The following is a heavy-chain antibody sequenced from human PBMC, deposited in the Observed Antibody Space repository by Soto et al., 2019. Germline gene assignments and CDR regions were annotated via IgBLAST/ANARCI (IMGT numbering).Heavy chain of an antibody. CDR3: ARNRYGGYDFDY. V-gene: IGHV4-4*02. D-gene: IGHD5-12*01. Sequence: QVQLQESGPGLVKPSGTLSLTCAVSSDSITSSNWWSWVRQSPGKGLEWIGEVSHSGSPTYIPSLKSRVTISVDKSRNQFSLRLNSVTAADTAVYYCARNRYGGYDFDYWGQGTLVTVSS. CDR1: SDSITSSNW. CDR2: VSHSGSP. J-gene: IGHJ4*02.